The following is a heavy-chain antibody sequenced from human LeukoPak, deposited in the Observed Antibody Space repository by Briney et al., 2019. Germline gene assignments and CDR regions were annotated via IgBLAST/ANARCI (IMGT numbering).Heavy chain of an antibody. J-gene: IGHJ4*02. CDR2: IYTSGST. D-gene: IGHD2-8*01. V-gene: IGHV4-61*02. Sequence: SETPSLTCTVSGGSISSGSYYWRWIRQPAGKGLEWIGRIYTSGSTNYNPSLKSRVTISVDTSKNQFSLKLSSVTAADTAVYYCARGIVLMVYAEYYFDYWGQGTLVTVSS. CDR1: GGSISSGSYY. CDR3: ARGIVLMVYAEYYFDY.